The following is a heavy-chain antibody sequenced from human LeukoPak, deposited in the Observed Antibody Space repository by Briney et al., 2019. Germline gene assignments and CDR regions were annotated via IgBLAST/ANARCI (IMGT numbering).Heavy chain of an antibody. V-gene: IGHV3-7*03. D-gene: IGHD6-19*01. CDR3: ARHSNGWSEGTY. CDR2: IKQDGSEK. Sequence: GGSLRLSCAASGFTFSNYWMTWVRQAPGKGLEWAANIKQDGSEKNYVDSVKGRFTISRDNAKNSLYLQMNSLRAEDTAVYYCARHSNGWSEGTYWGQGTLVTVTS. J-gene: IGHJ4*02. CDR1: GFTFSNYW.